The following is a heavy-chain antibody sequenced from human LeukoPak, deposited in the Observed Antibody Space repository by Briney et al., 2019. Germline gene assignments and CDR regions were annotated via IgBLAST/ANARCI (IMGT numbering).Heavy chain of an antibody. CDR1: GYTFTSYD. CDR3: AREFFVAGLIYYYYGMDV. J-gene: IGHJ6*02. Sequence: ASVKVSCKASGYTFTSYDINWVRQATGQGLEWMGWMNPNSGNTGYAQKFQGRVTMTRNTSISTAYMELSGLRSEDTAVYYCAREFFVAGLIYYYYGMDVWGQGTTVTVSS. D-gene: IGHD6-19*01. V-gene: IGHV1-8*01. CDR2: MNPNSGNT.